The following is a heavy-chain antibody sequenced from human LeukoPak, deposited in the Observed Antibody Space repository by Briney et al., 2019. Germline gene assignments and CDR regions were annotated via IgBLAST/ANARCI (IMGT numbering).Heavy chain of an antibody. J-gene: IGHJ4*02. CDR2: IYYSGST. Sequence: SETLSLTCTVSGGSISSDYWSWIRQPPGKGLEWIGYIYYSGSTNYNPSLKSRVTISLDTSKNQFSLKLSSVTAADTAVYYCARWVHGSGSYYHDYWGQGTLVTVSS. CDR1: GGSISSDY. CDR3: ARWVHGSGSYYHDY. V-gene: IGHV4-59*01. D-gene: IGHD3-10*01.